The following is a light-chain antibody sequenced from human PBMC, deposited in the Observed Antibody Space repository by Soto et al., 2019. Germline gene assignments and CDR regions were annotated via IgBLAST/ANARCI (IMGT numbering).Light chain of an antibody. J-gene: IGKJ1*01. Sequence: EIVLTQSPGTLSLSPGERATLSCRASQSVSNNYLAWYQQKPGQAPRLLIYGASNRATGIPDRFSGSGSGTDFTLSISRLEPEDFAVYYCQHYDASQWTFGQGTKVDIK. CDR3: QHYDASQWT. V-gene: IGKV3-20*01. CDR1: QSVSNNY. CDR2: GAS.